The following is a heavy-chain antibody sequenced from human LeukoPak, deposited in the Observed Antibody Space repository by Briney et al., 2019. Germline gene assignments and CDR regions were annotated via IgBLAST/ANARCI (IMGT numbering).Heavy chain of an antibody. CDR3: SQAQAGIRYFDWLFHFDY. J-gene: IGHJ4*02. D-gene: IGHD3-9*01. Sequence: PGGSLRLSCAASGFTFSSYAMSWVRQAPGKGLDLVSAISGSGGSTYYADSVKGRFTISRDNSKNTLYLQMNSLRAEDTAVYFFSQAQAGIRYFDWLFHFDYWGQGTLVTVSS. CDR1: GFTFSSYA. CDR2: ISGSGGST. V-gene: IGHV3-23*01.